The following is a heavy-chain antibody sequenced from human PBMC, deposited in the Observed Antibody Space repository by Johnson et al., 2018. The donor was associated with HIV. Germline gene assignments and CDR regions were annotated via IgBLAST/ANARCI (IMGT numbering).Heavy chain of an antibody. CDR1: GFTFSSYA. CDR2: ISGSGGST. J-gene: IGHJ3*02. D-gene: IGHD2-21*02. Sequence: VQLVESGGGLVQSGGSLRLSCAASGFTFSSYAMSWVRQAPGKGLEWVSAISGSGGSTYYTDSVKGRFTISRDNSKNTLYLQMNSLRAEDTAVYYCARDRHCGGDCYTDDAFDIWGQGTMVTVSS. V-gene: IGHV3-23*04. CDR3: ARDRHCGGDCYTDDAFDI.